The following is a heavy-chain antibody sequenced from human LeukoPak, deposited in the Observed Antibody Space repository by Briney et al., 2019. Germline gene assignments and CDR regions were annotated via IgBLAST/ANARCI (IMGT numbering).Heavy chain of an antibody. Sequence: GASVKVSCKASGYTFSRYYIHWVRQAPGQGLEWMGKMNPSGGTTTYAQKFQGRVTVTRDTPTCTVYMEMSSLRPEDTAVYYCAREESGGLFDYWGQGTLLTVSS. V-gene: IGHV1-46*01. D-gene: IGHD3-16*01. CDR1: GYTFSRYY. CDR2: MNPSGGTT. CDR3: AREESGGLFDY. J-gene: IGHJ4*02.